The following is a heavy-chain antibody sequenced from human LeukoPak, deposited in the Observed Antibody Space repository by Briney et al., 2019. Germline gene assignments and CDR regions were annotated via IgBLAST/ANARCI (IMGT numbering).Heavy chain of an antibody. Sequence: ASVKVSCKASGYTFTSYDINWVRQATGQGLEWMGWMNPNSGNTGYAQKFQGRVTMTRNTSISTAYMELSSLRSEDTAVYYCARNPSPGLLWFPGDAFDIWGQGTMVTVSS. V-gene: IGHV1-8*01. J-gene: IGHJ3*02. D-gene: IGHD3-10*01. CDR1: GYTFTSYD. CDR3: ARNPSPGLLWFPGDAFDI. CDR2: MNPNSGNT.